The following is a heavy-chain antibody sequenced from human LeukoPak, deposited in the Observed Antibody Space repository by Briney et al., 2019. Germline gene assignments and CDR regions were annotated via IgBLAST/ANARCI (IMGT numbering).Heavy chain of an antibody. CDR2: INPNSAGT. CDR3: ATNVVLPAAAFDY. D-gene: IGHD2-2*01. Sequence: GASVKVSCKASGYTFTGYYMHWVRRAPGQGLEWMGWINPNSAGTNYAQNFQGRVTMTRDTSISTAYMELSRLRSDDTAVYYCATNVVLPAAAFDYWGQGTLVTVSS. CDR1: GYTFTGYY. J-gene: IGHJ4*02. V-gene: IGHV1-2*02.